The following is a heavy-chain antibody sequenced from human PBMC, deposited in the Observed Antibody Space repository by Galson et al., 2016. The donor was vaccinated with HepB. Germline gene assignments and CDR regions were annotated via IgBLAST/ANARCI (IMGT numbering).Heavy chain of an antibody. J-gene: IGHJ4*02. CDR1: GYDLADVS. V-gene: IGHV1-24*01. CDR3: TSDCTGVVCSKGGFDY. Sequence: SVKVSCKVSGYDLADVSIHWVRQTPGKGLEWMGGFDPAVDETVYTQKFKGRFSMTEDASTDTAYMELHSLASGDTAVYFCTSDCTGVVCSKGGFDYWGQGTLVTVSS. D-gene: IGHD2-8*02. CDR2: FDPAVDET.